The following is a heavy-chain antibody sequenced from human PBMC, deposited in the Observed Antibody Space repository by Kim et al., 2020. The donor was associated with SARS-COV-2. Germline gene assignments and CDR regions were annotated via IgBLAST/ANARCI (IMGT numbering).Heavy chain of an antibody. V-gene: IGHV1-69*13. Sequence: SVKVSCKASGGTFSSYDISWVRQAPGQGLEWMGGIIPIFGTANYAQRFQGRVTITADESTSTAYMELSSLRSEDTAVYYCATPEPTTDYAFDIWGQGTMVPVPS. CDR2: IIPIFGTA. J-gene: IGHJ3*02. CDR3: ATPEPTTDYAFDI. D-gene: IGHD2-2*01. CDR1: GGTFSSYD.